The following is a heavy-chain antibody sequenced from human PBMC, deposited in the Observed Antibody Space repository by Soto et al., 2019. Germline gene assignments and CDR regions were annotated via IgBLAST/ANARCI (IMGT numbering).Heavy chain of an antibody. Sequence: QVQLVQSGAEVKKPGSSVKVSCKASGGTFSSYTITWVRQAPGQGLEWMGGIIPIFGTANYAQKFQGRVTITADESTSTAYMELSSLRSEDTAVYYCAREGGSGSYRDYDMDVWGQGTTVTVSS. D-gene: IGHD3-10*01. CDR2: IIPIFGTA. CDR1: GGTFSSYT. CDR3: AREGGSGSYRDYDMDV. J-gene: IGHJ6*02. V-gene: IGHV1-69*12.